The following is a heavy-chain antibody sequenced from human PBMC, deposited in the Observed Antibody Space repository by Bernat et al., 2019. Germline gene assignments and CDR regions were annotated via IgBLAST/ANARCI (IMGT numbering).Heavy chain of an antibody. J-gene: IGHJ4*02. CDR3: ARDRRDIVLMVYATDY. CDR1: GFTFSSYA. V-gene: IGHV3-30-3*01. D-gene: IGHD2-8*01. CDR2: ISYDGSNK. Sequence: QVQLVESGGGVVQPGRSLRLSCAASGFTFSSYAMHWVRQAPGKGLEWVAVISYDGSNKYYADSVKGRFTISRDNSKNTLYLQMNSLRAEDTAVYYCARDRRDIVLMVYATDYWGQGTLVTVSS.